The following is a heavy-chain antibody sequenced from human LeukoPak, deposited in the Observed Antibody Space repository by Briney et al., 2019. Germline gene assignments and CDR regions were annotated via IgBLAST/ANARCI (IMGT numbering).Heavy chain of an antibody. J-gene: IGHJ2*01. Sequence: SETLSLTCTVSGGSVSSGSYYWSWIRQPPGKGLEWIGYIYYSGSTNYNPSLKSRVTISVDTSKNQFSLKLSSVTAADTAVYYCARGDSGYDFHYYDSGGQEWYFDLWGRGTLVTVSS. V-gene: IGHV4-61*01. CDR2: IYYSGST. CDR3: ARGDSGYDFHYYDSGGQEWYFDL. CDR1: GGSVSSGSYY. D-gene: IGHD3-22*01.